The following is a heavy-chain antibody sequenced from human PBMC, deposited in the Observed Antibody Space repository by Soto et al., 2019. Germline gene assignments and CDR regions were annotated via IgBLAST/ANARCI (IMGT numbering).Heavy chain of an antibody. D-gene: IGHD6-13*01. CDR2: IYYSGST. CDR3: ATYSSSFQFDY. Sequence: SETLSLTCTVSDGSISSYYWSWIRQPPGKGLEWIGYIYYSGSTNYNPSLKSRVTISVDTSKNQFSLKLSSVTAADTAVYYCATYSSSFQFDYWGQGTLVTVSS. V-gene: IGHV4-59*01. CDR1: DGSISSYY. J-gene: IGHJ4*02.